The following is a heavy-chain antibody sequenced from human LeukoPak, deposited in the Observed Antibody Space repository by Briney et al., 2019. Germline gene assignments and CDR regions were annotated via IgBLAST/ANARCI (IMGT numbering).Heavy chain of an antibody. V-gene: IGHV3-20*04. J-gene: IGHJ4*02. CDR3: ARVGRVCSGGSCYRHFDY. CDR2: INWNGGST. CDR1: GFTFDDYG. Sequence: GGSLRLSCAASGFTFDDYGMSWVRQAPGKGLEWVSGINWNGGSTGYADSVKGRFTISRDNAKNSLYLQMNSLRAEDTALYYCARVGRVCSGGSCYRHFDYWGQGTLVTVSS. D-gene: IGHD2-15*01.